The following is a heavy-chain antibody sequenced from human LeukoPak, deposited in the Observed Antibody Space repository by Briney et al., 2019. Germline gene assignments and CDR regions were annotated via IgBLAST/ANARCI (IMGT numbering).Heavy chain of an antibody. D-gene: IGHD6-13*01. J-gene: IGHJ4*02. CDR2: IIPIFGTA. CDR1: GGTFSSYA. V-gene: IGHV1-69*06. CDR3: ARAKGIAAAVYFDY. Sequence: SVKVSCKASGGTFSSYAIGWVRQAPGQGLEWMGGIIPIFGTANYAQKFQGRVTITADKSTSTAYMELSSLRSEDTAVYYCARAKGIAAAVYFDYWGQGTLVTVSS.